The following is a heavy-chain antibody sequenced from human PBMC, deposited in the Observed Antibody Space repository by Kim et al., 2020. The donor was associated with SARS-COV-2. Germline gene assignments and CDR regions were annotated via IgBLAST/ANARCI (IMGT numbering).Heavy chain of an antibody. D-gene: IGHD1-1*01. V-gene: IGHV3-73*01. CDR2: IRSKPNSYAT. J-gene: IGHJ3*02. Sequence: GGSLRLSCAASGFTFSGSAMHWVRQASGKGLEWVGRIRSKPNSYATAYAAPVKGRFTISRDDSKNTAYLQMNNLKTEDTAVYYCTRVPGTTLAFWYALDIWGQGTMVTVSS. CDR1: GFTFSGSA. CDR3: TRVPGTTLAFWYALDI.